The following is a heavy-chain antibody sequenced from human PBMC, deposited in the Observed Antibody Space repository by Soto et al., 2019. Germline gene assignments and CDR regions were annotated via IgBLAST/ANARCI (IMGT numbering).Heavy chain of an antibody. J-gene: IGHJ4*02. CDR2: IYHSGST. CDR1: GGSISSSNW. D-gene: IGHD3-9*01. V-gene: IGHV4-4*02. CDR3: ARDPGDILTGYYWG. Sequence: SETLSLTCAVSGGSISSSNWWSWVRQPPGKGLEWIGEIYHSGSTNYNPSLKSRVTISVDKSKNQFSLKLSSVTAADTAVYYCARDPGDILTGYYWGWGQGTLVTVSS.